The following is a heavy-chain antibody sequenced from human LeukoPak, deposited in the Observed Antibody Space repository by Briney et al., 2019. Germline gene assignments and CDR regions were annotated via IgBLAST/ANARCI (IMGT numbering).Heavy chain of an antibody. Sequence: GGSLRLSCAASGFTFSSYTMSWVRQAPGKGLEWVSTITSSDGNTYYADSVKGRFTVSRDNSKNTLFLQMNSLRAEDTAVYYCAKDGGLWVSAHWGDSWGRGTLVTVSS. CDR3: AKDGGLWVSAHWGDS. D-gene: IGHD7-27*01. V-gene: IGHV3-23*01. J-gene: IGHJ4*02. CDR1: GFTFSSYT. CDR2: ITSSDGNT.